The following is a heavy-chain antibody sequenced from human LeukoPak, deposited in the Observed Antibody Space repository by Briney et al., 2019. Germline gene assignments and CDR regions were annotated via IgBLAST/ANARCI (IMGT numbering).Heavy chain of an antibody. V-gene: IGHV1-2*02. D-gene: IGHD3-22*01. Sequence: ASVKVSCKASGYTFTGYYIHWVRQAPGQGLEWMGWINPNSGGTNYAQNFQGSATMTRDTSISTAYMELSRLRSDDTAVYYCARTFYDISLAFDIWGQGTMVTVSS. CDR3: ARTFYDISLAFDI. J-gene: IGHJ3*02. CDR2: INPNSGGT. CDR1: GYTFTGYY.